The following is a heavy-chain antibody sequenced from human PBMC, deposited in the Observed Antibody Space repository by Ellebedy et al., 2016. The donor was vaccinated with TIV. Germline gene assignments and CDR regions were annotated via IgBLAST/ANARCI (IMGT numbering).Heavy chain of an antibody. CDR3: AKGGTSYSDY. CDR1: GGSIITSTYY. D-gene: IGHD1-1*01. Sequence: SETLSLTCTVSGGSIITSTYYWGWIRQPPGKGLEWIGSIYYSGSTYYNPSLKSRVTKYVDTSKNQFSLKMSSVTAADTAMYYCAKGGTSYSDYWGQGTLVTVSS. J-gene: IGHJ4*02. V-gene: IGHV4-39*07. CDR2: IYYSGST.